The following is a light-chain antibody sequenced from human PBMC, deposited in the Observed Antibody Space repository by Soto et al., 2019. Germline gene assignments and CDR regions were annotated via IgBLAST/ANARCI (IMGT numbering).Light chain of an antibody. CDR3: QQVNSYPVT. CDR2: AAS. V-gene: IGKV1-9*01. J-gene: IGKJ4*01. Sequence: IQLTQSPSSLSASVGDRVTITCRASQGISSSLAWYQQKPAKAPELLIYAASTLQSGVPSRFSGSGSGTEFTLSISRLQPEDVETYYCQQVNSYPVTCGGGTNVECK. CDR1: QGISSS.